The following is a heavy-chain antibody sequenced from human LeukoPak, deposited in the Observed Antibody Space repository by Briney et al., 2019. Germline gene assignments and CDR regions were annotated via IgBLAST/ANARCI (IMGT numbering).Heavy chain of an antibody. D-gene: IGHD2-8*01. CDR3: ARGVLDDY. Sequence: SETLSLTCAVYGGSFSGYYWSWIRQPPGEGLEWIGEINHSGSTNYNPSLKSRVTISVDTSKNQFSLKLSSVTAADTAVYYCARGVLDDYWGQGTLVTVSS. J-gene: IGHJ4*02. CDR2: INHSGST. V-gene: IGHV4-34*01. CDR1: GGSFSGYY.